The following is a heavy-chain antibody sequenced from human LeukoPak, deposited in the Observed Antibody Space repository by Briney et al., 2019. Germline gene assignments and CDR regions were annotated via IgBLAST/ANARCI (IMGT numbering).Heavy chain of an antibody. CDR2: IYYSGST. CDR3: ARHYYDSSELFDY. CDR1: GGSFSGYH. Sequence: SETLSLTCAVYGGSFSGYHWSWIRQPPGKGLEWIGYIYYSGSTNYNPSLKSRVTISVDTSKNQFSLKLSSVTAADTAVYYCARHYYDSSELFDYWGQGTLVTVSS. V-gene: IGHV4-59*08. D-gene: IGHD3-22*01. J-gene: IGHJ4*02.